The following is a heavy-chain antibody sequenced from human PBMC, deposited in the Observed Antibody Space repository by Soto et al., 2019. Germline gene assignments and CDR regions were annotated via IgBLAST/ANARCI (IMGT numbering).Heavy chain of an antibody. CDR3: ARPMITVTTERSGMDV. J-gene: IGHJ6*02. CDR1: GGSISSGGYY. D-gene: IGHD4-4*01. CDR2: IYYSGST. Sequence: QVQLQESGPGLVKPSQTLSLTCTVSGGSISSGGYYWSWIRQLPGKGLEWIGYIYYSGSTYYNPSLKGRVTISVDTSSNQFSLKLNSLTAADTAVYYCARPMITVTTERSGMDVWGQGTTVTVSS. V-gene: IGHV4-31*03.